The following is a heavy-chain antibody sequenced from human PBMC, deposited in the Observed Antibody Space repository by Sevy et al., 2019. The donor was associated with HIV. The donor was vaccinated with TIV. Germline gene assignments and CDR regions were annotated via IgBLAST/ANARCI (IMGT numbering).Heavy chain of an antibody. V-gene: IGHV4-59*13. D-gene: IGHD3-22*01. CDR2: IYYSGST. J-gene: IGHJ6*02. CDR3: ARFDYFDNSRWHYYYGMDV. Sequence: SETLSLTCTVSGGSISSYYWNWIRQPPGKGLEWIGYIYYSGSTNYNPSPKSRVTISVDTSKNQFTLKLISVTAADTAVYYCARFDYFDNSRWHYYYGMDVWGQGTTVTVSS. CDR1: GGSISSYY.